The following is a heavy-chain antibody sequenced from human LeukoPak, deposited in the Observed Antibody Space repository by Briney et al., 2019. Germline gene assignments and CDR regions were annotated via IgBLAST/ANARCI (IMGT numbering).Heavy chain of an antibody. Sequence: ASVKVSCTASGYTFTFYYMRWVRHAPGQGLEWMGWINPNSGGTNYAQKFQDRVTMTRDTSISTAYMELSGLRSDDTAVYYCAIPLVDGRFYWGQGTLVTVSS. CDR2: INPNSGGT. CDR3: AIPLVDGRFY. J-gene: IGHJ4*02. D-gene: IGHD2-8*02. V-gene: IGHV1-2*02. CDR1: GYTFTFYY.